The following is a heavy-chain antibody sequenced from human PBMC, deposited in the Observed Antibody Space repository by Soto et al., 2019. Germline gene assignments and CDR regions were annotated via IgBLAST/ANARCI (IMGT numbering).Heavy chain of an antibody. CDR3: PRDLTGDGDAFDI. V-gene: IGHV4-59*01. CDR1: GGSISSYY. Sequence: SETLSLTCTVSGGSISSYYWSWIRQPPGKGLEWIGYIYYSGSTNYNPSLKSRVTISVDTSKNQFSLKLSSVTAADTAVYYWPRDLTGDGDAFDIWGQGTMVTVSS. D-gene: IGHD7-27*01. J-gene: IGHJ3*02. CDR2: IYYSGST.